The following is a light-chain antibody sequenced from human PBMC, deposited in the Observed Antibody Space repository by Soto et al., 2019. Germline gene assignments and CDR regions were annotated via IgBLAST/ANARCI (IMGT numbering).Light chain of an antibody. CDR3: QQSYSSPRA. V-gene: IGKV1-39*01. CDR2: AAS. CDR1: QSISNY. Sequence: DIQLTQSTSTLSASVGDRVTITCRASQSISNYLNWYQQKPGKAPKLLIYAASSLQSGVPSRFSGSGSGTDFTLTISSLQPEDFATYYCQQSYSSPRAFGQGTKV. J-gene: IGKJ1*01.